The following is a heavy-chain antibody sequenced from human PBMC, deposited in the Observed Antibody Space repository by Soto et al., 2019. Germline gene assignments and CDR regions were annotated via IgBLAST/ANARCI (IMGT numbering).Heavy chain of an antibody. Sequence: QVQLLQSGAEVKEPGSSVKVSCTASRGIFSSYTINWLRQAPGQGLEWLGWIIPIFGSASYAQKLQGRVTITADESTSTAYMELSGLRSEDTAVYYCARVSNPGMVNSLYYAMDVWGQGTTVTVSS. D-gene: IGHD5-18*01. V-gene: IGHV1-69*01. J-gene: IGHJ6*02. CDR2: IIPIFGSA. CDR3: ARVSNPGMVNSLYYAMDV. CDR1: RGIFSSYT.